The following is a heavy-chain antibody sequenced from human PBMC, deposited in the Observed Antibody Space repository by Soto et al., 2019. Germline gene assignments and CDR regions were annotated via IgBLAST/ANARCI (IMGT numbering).Heavy chain of an antibody. CDR1: GGSITGYH. CDR3: ARAAYYYESSGYYPGDY. Sequence: PSETLSLTCNVSGGSITGYHWSWIRQPPGKGLEWIGYISNSGSTNYNPSLKSRVTISVDTSKNQISLNLISVTAADTAVYYCARAAYYYESSGYYPGDYWGQGTLVTVSS. V-gene: IGHV4-59*01. D-gene: IGHD3-22*01. J-gene: IGHJ4*02. CDR2: ISNSGST.